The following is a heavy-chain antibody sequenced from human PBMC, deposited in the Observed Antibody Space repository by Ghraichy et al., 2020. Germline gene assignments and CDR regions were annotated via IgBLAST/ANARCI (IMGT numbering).Heavy chain of an antibody. D-gene: IGHD3-16*01. CDR1: GGSMSGLY. Sequence: SETLSLTCIVSGGSMSGLYWNWIRQSPGKGLEWIGYMRIRGSTNYNPSLKGRVTLSIDTSKNQFSLKLTSVTAADSAVYYCARRPWGGLDFWGQGILVSVSS. CDR3: ARRPWGGLDF. V-gene: IGHV4-59*08. J-gene: IGHJ4*02. CDR2: MRIRGST.